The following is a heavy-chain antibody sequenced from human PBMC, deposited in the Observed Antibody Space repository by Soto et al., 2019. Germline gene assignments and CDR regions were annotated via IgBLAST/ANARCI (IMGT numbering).Heavy chain of an antibody. J-gene: IGHJ6*02. V-gene: IGHV1-69*01. CDR1: GGTFSSYA. CDR3: ARGWYDCSSTSCYSDYYGMDV. CDR2: IIPIFGTA. Sequence: QVQLVQSGAEVKKPGSSVKVSCKAPGGTFSSYAISWVRQAPGQGLEWMGGIIPIFGTANYAQKFQGRVTITADESTSTAYMELSSLRSEDTAVYYCARGWYDCSSTSCYSDYYGMDVWGQGTTVTVSS. D-gene: IGHD2-2*01.